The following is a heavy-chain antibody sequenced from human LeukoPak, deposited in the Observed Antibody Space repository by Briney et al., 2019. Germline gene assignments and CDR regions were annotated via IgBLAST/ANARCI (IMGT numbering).Heavy chain of an antibody. CDR1: GGSISSNNW. V-gene: IGHV4-4*02. D-gene: IGHD6-13*01. J-gene: IGHJ5*02. CDR2: IYQSGST. CDR3: ARPQADSSSFGHWFDP. Sequence: KSSETLSLTCAVSGGSISSNNWWSWVRQPPGKGLEWIGEIYQSGSTNYNPSLESRVTISVDTSKNQFSLKLSSVTAADTAVYYCARPQADSSSFGHWFDPWGQGTLVTVSS.